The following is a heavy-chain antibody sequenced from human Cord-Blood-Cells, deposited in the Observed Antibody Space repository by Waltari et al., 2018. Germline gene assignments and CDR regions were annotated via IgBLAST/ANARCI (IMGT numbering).Heavy chain of an antibody. Sequence: QVQLVQSGAEVKKPGASVKVSGKASGYTLTGYDMHWAGKAPGQGLEGMGWINPNSGGTNYAQKFQGRVTMTRDTSISTAYMELSRLRSDDTAVYYCAREGGYSGSYFDYWGQGTLVTVSS. CDR1: GYTLTGYD. D-gene: IGHD1-26*01. V-gene: IGHV1-2*02. J-gene: IGHJ4*02. CDR3: AREGGYSGSYFDY. CDR2: INPNSGGT.